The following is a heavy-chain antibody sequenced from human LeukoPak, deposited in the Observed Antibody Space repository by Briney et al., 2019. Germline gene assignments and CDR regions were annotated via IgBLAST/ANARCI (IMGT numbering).Heavy chain of an antibody. CDR1: GGSFSGDF. Sequence: SETLSFTCAVYGGSFSGDFWSWIRQSPGKGLEWIGSFYNSGKTYYKPSLESRVTISMDTSKKQFSLKVSSVTAADTAVYYCATRGGGRGIAAAGDFDYWGQGILVTVSS. D-gene: IGHD6-13*01. J-gene: IGHJ4*02. CDR2: FYNSGKT. CDR3: ATRGGGRGIAAAGDFDY. V-gene: IGHV4-34*01.